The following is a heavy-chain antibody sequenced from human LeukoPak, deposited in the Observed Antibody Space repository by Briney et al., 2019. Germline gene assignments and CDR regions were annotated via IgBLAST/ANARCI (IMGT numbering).Heavy chain of an antibody. J-gene: IGHJ6*03. Sequence: PGGSLRLSCAASGFTFSSYAMSWVRQAPGKGLEWVAVISYDGSNKYYADSVKGRFTISRDNSKNTLYLQMNSLRAEDTAVYYCARPACGGDRYQHYYYDLDVWGKGPTVTVYS. CDR1: GFTFSSYA. CDR2: ISYDGSNK. D-gene: IGHD2-21*02. V-gene: IGHV3-30*04. CDR3: ARPACGGDRYQHYYYDLDV.